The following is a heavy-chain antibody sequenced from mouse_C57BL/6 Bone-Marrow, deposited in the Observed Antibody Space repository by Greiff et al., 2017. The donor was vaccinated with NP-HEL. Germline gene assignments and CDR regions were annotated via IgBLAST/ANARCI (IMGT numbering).Heavy chain of an antibody. J-gene: IGHJ3*01. CDR3: ARGGDGGTGFAY. CDR1: GFTFSDYY. Sequence: EVKLMESEGGLVQPGSSMKLSCTASGFTFSDYYMAWVRQVPEKGLEWVANITYDGSSTYYLDSLKSRFIISRDNAKNILYLKMSSLKSEDTATYYCARGGDGGTGFAYWGKGTLVTVSA. V-gene: IGHV5-16*01. CDR2: ITYDGSST. D-gene: IGHD3-3*01.